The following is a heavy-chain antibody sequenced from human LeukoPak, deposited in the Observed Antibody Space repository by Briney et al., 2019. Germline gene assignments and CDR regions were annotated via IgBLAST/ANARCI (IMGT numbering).Heavy chain of an antibody. J-gene: IGHJ4*02. CDR1: GGSISSGSYY. V-gene: IGHV4-31*03. CDR3: ARSLRVTTYYFDY. Sequence: SETLSLTCTVSGGSISSGSYYWGWIRQPPGKGLEWIGYIYYSGSTYYNPSLKSRVTISVDTSKNQFSLKLSSVTAADTAVYYCARSLRVTTYYFDYWGQGTLVTVSS. CDR2: IYYSGST. D-gene: IGHD4-17*01.